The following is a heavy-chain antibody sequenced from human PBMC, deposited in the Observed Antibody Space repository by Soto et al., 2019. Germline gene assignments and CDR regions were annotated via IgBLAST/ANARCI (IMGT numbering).Heavy chain of an antibody. CDR3: AAAEGYYDSSGYQPFDY. V-gene: IGHV1-58*01. Sequence: AVKVSCKASGFTFTSSAVQWVRQARGQRLEWIGWIVVGSGSTNYAQKFQERVTITRDMSTSTAYMELSSLRSEDTAVYYCAAAEGYYDSSGYQPFDYWGQGTLVTVSS. D-gene: IGHD3-22*01. CDR2: IVVGSGST. J-gene: IGHJ4*02. CDR1: GFTFTSSA.